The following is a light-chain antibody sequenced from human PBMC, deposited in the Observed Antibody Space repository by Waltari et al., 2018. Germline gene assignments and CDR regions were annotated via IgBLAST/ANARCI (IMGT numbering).Light chain of an antibody. CDR1: HSVDWY. CDR3: QQRRSWPLT. J-gene: IGKJ4*01. CDR2: DTS. V-gene: IGKV3-11*01. Sequence: EIVLPQSPAPLSLSPGERATLSCRASHSVDWYLAWYQQRPCQPPRLLIYDTSNRAPVIPARFSGSGSDTDFTLTISSLEPEDFAVYYCQQRRSWPLTSGGGTKVEIE.